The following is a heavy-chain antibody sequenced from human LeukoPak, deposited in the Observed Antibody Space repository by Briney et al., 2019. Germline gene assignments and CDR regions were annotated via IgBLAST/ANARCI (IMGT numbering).Heavy chain of an antibody. CDR1: GLTFSSYA. CDR2: ISGSGGST. Sequence: GGSLRLSCAASGLTFSSYAMSWVRQAPGKGLEWVSAISGSGGSTYYADSVKGRFTISRDNSKNTLYLQMNSLRAEDTAVYYCAKAPLRFLEWDIDYWGQGTLVTVSS. J-gene: IGHJ4*02. D-gene: IGHD3-3*01. CDR3: AKAPLRFLEWDIDY. V-gene: IGHV3-23*01.